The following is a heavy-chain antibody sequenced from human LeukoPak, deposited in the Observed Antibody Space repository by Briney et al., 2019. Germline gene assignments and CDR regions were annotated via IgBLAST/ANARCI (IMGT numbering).Heavy chain of an antibody. V-gene: IGHV4-61*02. CDR2: IYTSGST. D-gene: IGHD3-10*01. Sequence: SQTLSLTCTVSGGSINSGNYYWNWIRQPAGKGLEWIGRIYTSGSTHYNPSLKRRVTITLHTSQNTLSLKLSSVTAADTAVYYCARGLVVRWATADWFDPWGQGTLVTVSS. J-gene: IGHJ5*02. CDR1: GGSINSGNYY. CDR3: ARGLVVRWATADWFDP.